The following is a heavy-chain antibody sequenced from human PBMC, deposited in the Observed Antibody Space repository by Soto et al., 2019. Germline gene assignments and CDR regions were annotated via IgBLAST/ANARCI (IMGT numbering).Heavy chain of an antibody. V-gene: IGHV3-23*01. CDR1: GFTFSTYA. CDR2: ISGRDGST. CDR3: AKDRLSGSYHRYFDS. J-gene: IGHJ4*02. Sequence: EVPLLESGGGLVQPGGSLRLSCAASGFTFSTYAMSWVRQAPGKGLEWVAAISGRDGSTYYADSVKGRFTISRDSSKNTLYLQMNSLRAEDTAVYYCAKDRLSGSYHRYFDSWGQGTLVTVSS. D-gene: IGHD1-26*01.